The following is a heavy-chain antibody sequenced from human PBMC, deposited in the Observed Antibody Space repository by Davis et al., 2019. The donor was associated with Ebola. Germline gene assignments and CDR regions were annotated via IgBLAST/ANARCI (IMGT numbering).Heavy chain of an antibody. J-gene: IGHJ6*02. CDR2: IYHSGST. V-gene: IGHV4-4*02. Sequence: SETLSLTCAVSGGSISSSNWWSWVRQPPGKGLEWIGEIYHSGSTNYNPSLKSRVTISVDTSKNQFSLKLSSVTAADTAVYYCARARVVVVAATEVYYYYGMDVWGQGTTVTVSS. CDR1: GGSISSSNW. CDR3: ARARVVVVAATEVYYYYGMDV. D-gene: IGHD2-15*01.